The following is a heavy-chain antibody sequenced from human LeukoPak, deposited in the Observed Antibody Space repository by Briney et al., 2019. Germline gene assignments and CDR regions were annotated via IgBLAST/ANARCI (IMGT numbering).Heavy chain of an antibody. D-gene: IGHD3-22*01. Sequence: SETLSLTCTVSGGSISSYYWSWVRQPAGKGLEWIGRIHTSGSTNYNPSLKRRVTISEDTCKKKFSLKLSSVSAADTAVYYCARDRYYYDSSGYYAWFDPWGQGTLVTVSS. CDR2: IHTSGST. CDR1: GGSISSYY. J-gene: IGHJ5*02. V-gene: IGHV4-4*07. CDR3: ARDRYYYDSSGYYAWFDP.